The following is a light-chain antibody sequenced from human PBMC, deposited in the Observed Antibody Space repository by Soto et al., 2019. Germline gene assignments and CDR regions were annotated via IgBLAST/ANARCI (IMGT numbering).Light chain of an antibody. CDR1: QSIGSW. J-gene: IGKJ4*01. Sequence: DIQMTQSPSTLSASVGDGVTITCRASQSIGSWLAWYQQKPGKAPKLLIYKATNLQSGVPSRFSGSGSGTDFSLTISSLQPVDSATYYCQQYDTYPLTFGGGTKVEIK. CDR3: QQYDTYPLT. V-gene: IGKV1-5*03. CDR2: KAT.